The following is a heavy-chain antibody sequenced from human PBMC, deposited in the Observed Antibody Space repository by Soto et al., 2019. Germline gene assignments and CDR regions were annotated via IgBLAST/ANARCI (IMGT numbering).Heavy chain of an antibody. J-gene: IGHJ4*02. CDR1: GYTFTSYA. V-gene: IGHV1-3*05. CDR2: INAGNGNT. CDR3: ARSIVVVTALDY. D-gene: IGHD2-21*02. Sequence: QVQLVQSGAEENKPGASVKVSCKASGYTFTSYAMHWVRQAPGQRLEWMGWINAGNGNTNYSQEFQGRVTITRDTSASTAYMELSSLRSEDTAVYYCARSIVVVTALDYWGQGTLVTLSS.